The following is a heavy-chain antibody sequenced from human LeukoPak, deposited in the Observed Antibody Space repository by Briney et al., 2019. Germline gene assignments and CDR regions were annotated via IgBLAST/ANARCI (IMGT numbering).Heavy chain of an antibody. CDR3: ARKHVGGAIDY. V-gene: IGHV4-61*02. D-gene: IGHD3-16*01. CDR2: IYTSGST. J-gene: IGHJ4*02. CDR1: GGSISSGSYY. Sequence: PSETLSLTCTVSGGSISSGSYYWSWIRQPAGKGLEWIGRIYTSGSTNYNPSLKSRVTISVDTSKNQFSLKLSSVTAADTAVYYCARKHVGGAIDYWGQGTLVTVSS.